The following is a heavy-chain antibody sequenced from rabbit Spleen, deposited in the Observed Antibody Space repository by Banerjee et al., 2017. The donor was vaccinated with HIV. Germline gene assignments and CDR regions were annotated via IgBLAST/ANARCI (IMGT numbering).Heavy chain of an antibody. Sequence: QLKESGGGLVQPGGSLKLSCKASGFTLSSYYMNWVRQAPGKGLEWIGYIDPVFGSTYYASWVNGRFTISSHNAQNTLYLQLNSLTAADTATYFCARDGAGSSYFKLWGPGTLVTVS. D-gene: IGHD8-1*01. J-gene: IGHJ4*01. V-gene: IGHV1S7*01. CDR3: ARDGAGSSYFKL. CDR1: GFTLSSYY. CDR2: IDPVFGST.